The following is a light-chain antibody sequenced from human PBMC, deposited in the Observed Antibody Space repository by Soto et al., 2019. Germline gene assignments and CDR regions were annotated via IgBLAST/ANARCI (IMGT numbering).Light chain of an antibody. CDR2: GAS. CDR3: QQYGTSPPVT. Sequence: EIVRTQSPATLSVSPGERATLSCRASQSVASSYLAWYQQKPGQAPRLLIYGASSRATGIPDRFSGSGSGTDFALSISRLEPEDFAVYYCQQYGTSPPVTFGQRTRLEI. CDR1: QSVASSY. V-gene: IGKV3-20*01. J-gene: IGKJ5*01.